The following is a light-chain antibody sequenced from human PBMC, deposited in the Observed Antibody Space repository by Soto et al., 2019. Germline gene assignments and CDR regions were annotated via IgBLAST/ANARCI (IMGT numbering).Light chain of an antibody. Sequence: EIVLTQSPATLSLSPGERATLSCRASQTIKSYLDWYQQKPGQAPRLLIYDASNRATGIPARFSGSGSGTDVTLTISSLEPEDFAAYYCRQRSNWPRTFGQGTKLEIK. J-gene: IGKJ2*01. CDR1: QTIKSY. CDR3: RQRSNWPRT. V-gene: IGKV3-11*01. CDR2: DAS.